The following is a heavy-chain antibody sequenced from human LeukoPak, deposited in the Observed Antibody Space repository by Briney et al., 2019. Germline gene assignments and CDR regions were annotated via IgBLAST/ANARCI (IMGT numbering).Heavy chain of an antibody. D-gene: IGHD3-10*01. CDR3: ARSSMFRGVTVDY. CDR1: GGSINSSSYY. Sequence: SETLSLTCTVSGGSINSSSYYWGWIPQPPGKALEWIGSIYHSGYTYYNPSLKSRVTISVDTSKNQFSLKLSSVTAADTAVYYCARSSMFRGVTVDYWGQGTLVTVSS. J-gene: IGHJ4*02. V-gene: IGHV4-39*01. CDR2: IYHSGYT.